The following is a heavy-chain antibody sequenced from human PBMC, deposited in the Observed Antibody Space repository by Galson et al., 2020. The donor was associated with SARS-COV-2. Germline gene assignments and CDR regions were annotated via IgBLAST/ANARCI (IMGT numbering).Heavy chain of an antibody. CDR3: ARESAVAGPRGG. J-gene: IGHJ6*02. Sequence: GESLKISCAASGFTFSSYGMHWVRQAPGKGLEWVAVIWYDGSNKYYADSVKGRFTISRDNSKNTLYLQMNSLRAEDTAVYYCARESAVAGPRGGWSQGTTVTVSS. CDR2: IWYDGSNK. D-gene: IGHD6-19*01. V-gene: IGHV3-33*01. CDR1: GFTFSSYG.